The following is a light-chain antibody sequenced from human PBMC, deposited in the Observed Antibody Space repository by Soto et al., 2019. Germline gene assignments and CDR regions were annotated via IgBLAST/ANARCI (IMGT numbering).Light chain of an antibody. Sequence: QSALTQPASVFGSPGQSITISCTGTSSDVGGYNFVSWYQQHPGKAPKLMIYEVSNRPSGVSNRFSGSKSGNTASLTISGLQAEDEAIYFCSSSTNTNTLVIFGGGTKVTVL. J-gene: IGLJ2*01. CDR1: SSDVGGYNF. CDR3: SSSTNTNTLVI. V-gene: IGLV2-14*03. CDR2: EVS.